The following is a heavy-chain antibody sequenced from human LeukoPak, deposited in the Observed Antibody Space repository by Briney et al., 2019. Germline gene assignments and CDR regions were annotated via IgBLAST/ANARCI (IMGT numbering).Heavy chain of an antibody. D-gene: IGHD6-13*01. V-gene: IGHV1-2*02. CDR3: ARGDSSTWYYFDY. CDR1: GYTFTGYY. J-gene: IGHJ4*02. Sequence: ASVKVSCKASGYTFTGYYKHWVRQAPGQGLEWMGWINPNSGGTNYAQKFQGRVTMTRDTSISTAYMELSRLRSDDTAVYYCARGDSSTWYYFDYWGQGTLVTVSS. CDR2: INPNSGGT.